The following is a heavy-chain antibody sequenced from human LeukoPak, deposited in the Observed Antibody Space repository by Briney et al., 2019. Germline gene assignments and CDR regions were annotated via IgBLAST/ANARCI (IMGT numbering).Heavy chain of an antibody. V-gene: IGHV1-69*05. Sequence: GASVKVSCKAAGGSFITTGFSWVRQAPGQGLEWIGPIIPIYGTPTYAPRFQGRVTITTNESTSTAYMELSSLRSNDTAVYYCARDHWGIVENGYDYLYYDMDVWGKGTTVTVSS. J-gene: IGHJ6*03. D-gene: IGHD3-16*01. CDR1: GGSFITTG. CDR2: IIPIYGTP. CDR3: ARDHWGIVENGYDYLYYDMDV.